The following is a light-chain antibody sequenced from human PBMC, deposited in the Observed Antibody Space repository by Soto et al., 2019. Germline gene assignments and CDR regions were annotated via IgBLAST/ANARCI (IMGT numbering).Light chain of an antibody. J-gene: IGLJ3*02. V-gene: IGLV2-14*03. CDR2: DVS. CDR3: TSYTSSNSLVV. Sequence: QSALTQPASVSESPGQSITISCTGTSSDVGAHDYVSWYQQHPGKAPKLMIYDVSNRPSGVSNRFSGSKSGNTASLTISGLQAEDEAHYYCTSYTSSNSLVVFGGGTKLTFL. CDR1: SSDVGAHDY.